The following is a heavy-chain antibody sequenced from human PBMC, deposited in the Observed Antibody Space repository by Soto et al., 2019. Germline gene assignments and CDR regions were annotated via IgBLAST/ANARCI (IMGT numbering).Heavy chain of an antibody. J-gene: IGHJ4*02. V-gene: IGHV4-31*03. CDR1: GDSMTSDNFY. Sequence: QVHLQESGPGLVKPSQTLSLTCTVSGDSMTSDNFYWTWIRQHSRKGLEWVGYIYNNGRTYYNPSLKSRLSISVDTSKSQFSLSLTSVTAADTALYYCVRGRYTHGHETLDYWGQGTQVTVSS. D-gene: IGHD5-18*01. CDR3: VRGRYTHGHETLDY. CDR2: IYNNGRT.